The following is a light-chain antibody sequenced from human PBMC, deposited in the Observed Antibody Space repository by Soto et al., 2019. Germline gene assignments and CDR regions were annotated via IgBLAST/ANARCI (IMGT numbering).Light chain of an antibody. CDR1: SGHSNNI. J-gene: IGLJ2*01. CDR3: ETWDSNIHSP. V-gene: IGLV4-60*03. Sequence: QPVLTQPSSASASLGSSVKLTCTLNSGHSNNIIAWHQQQPGKAPRYLMKLEGGGSYTKGSGVPDRFSGYSSGADRHLTISHLQSEDEADYYCETWDSNIHSPFGGGSKLTVL. CDR2: LEGGGSY.